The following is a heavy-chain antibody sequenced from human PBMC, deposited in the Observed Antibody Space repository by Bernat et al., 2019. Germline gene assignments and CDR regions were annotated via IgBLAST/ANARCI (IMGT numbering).Heavy chain of an antibody. J-gene: IGHJ6*02. V-gene: IGHV3-30*18. Sequence: QVQLVESGGGVVQPGRSLRLSCAASGFTFSSYGMHWVRQAPGKGLEWVAVISYDGSNKYYADSVKGRFTISRDNSKNTLYLQMNSLRAEDTAVYYCAKDPSYGMDVWGQGTTVTVSS. CDR1: GFTFSSYG. CDR3: AKDPSYGMDV. CDR2: ISYDGSNK.